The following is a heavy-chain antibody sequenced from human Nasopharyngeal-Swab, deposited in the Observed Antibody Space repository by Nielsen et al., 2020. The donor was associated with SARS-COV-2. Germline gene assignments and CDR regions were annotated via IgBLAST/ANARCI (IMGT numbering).Heavy chain of an antibody. J-gene: IGHJ6*02. Sequence: ASVKVSCKASGYTFTSYDMHWVRQAPGQGLEWMGIINPSGGSTSYAQKFQGRVTMTRDTSTSTVYMELSSLRSEDTAVYYCARDPKVGAPWYYYYGMDVWGQGTTVTVSS. CDR3: ARDPKVGAPWYYYYGMDV. D-gene: IGHD1-26*01. V-gene: IGHV1-46*01. CDR1: GYTFTSYD. CDR2: INPSGGST.